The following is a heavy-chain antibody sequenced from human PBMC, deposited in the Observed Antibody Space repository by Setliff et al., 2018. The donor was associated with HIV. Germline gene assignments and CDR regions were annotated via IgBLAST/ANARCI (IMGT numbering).Heavy chain of an antibody. Sequence: PGGSLRLSCAASGFIFSSYEMNWVRQAPGKGLEWVSVISGSGDSTFYADSLKGRFTISRDNSKNTLYLQMNSLRAEDTAVYYCAKTLPTLYPPHDYYFAMDVWGQGTTVTVSS. CDR3: AKTLPTLYPPHDYYFAMDV. CDR1: GFIFSSYE. D-gene: IGHD2-15*01. CDR2: ISGSGDST. J-gene: IGHJ6*02. V-gene: IGHV3-23*01.